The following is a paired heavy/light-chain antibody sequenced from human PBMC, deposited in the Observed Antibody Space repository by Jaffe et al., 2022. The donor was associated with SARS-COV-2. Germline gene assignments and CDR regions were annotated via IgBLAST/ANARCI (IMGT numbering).Heavy chain of an antibody. CDR3: ASVEYYYDSSGYYSGAFDI. Sequence: QVQLQESGPGLVKPSQTLSLTCTVSGGSISSGDYYWSWIRQPPGKGLEWIGYIYYSGSTYYNPSLKSRVTISVDTSKNQFSLKLSSVTAADTAVYYCASVEYYYDSSGYYSGAFDIWGQGTMVTVSS. J-gene: IGHJ3*02. D-gene: IGHD3-22*01. CDR1: GGSISSGDYY. V-gene: IGHV4-30-4*01. CDR2: IYYSGST.
Light chain of an antibody. Sequence: SYELTQPPSVSVSPGQTARITCSGDALPKQYAYWYQQKPGQAPVLVIYKDSERPSGIPERFSGSSSGTTVTLTISGVQAEDEADYYCQSADSSGTYAHVVFGGGTKLTVL. V-gene: IGLV3-25*03. CDR1: ALPKQY. J-gene: IGLJ2*01. CDR2: KDS. CDR3: QSADSSGTYAHVV.